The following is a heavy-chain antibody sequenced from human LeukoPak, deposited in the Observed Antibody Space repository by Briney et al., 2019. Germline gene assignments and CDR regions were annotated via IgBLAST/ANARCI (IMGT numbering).Heavy chain of an antibody. Sequence: PGGSLTLSCAASGLTFTNHYMDWVRQAPGMGLEWIARTTNTPNAYTTAYAASVRGRFTVSRDDSKSLLHLLMSSLKTDDTAVYYCGRDTATAIDYWGRGTLVTVSS. J-gene: IGHJ4*02. CDR1: GLTFTNHY. D-gene: IGHD5-18*01. CDR3: GRDTATAIDY. V-gene: IGHV3-72*01. CDR2: TTNTPNAYTT.